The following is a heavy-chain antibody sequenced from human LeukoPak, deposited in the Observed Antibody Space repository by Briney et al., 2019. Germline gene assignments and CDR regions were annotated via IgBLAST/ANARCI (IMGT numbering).Heavy chain of an antibody. CDR1: GFTFSSYA. J-gene: IGHJ6*03. Sequence: PGGSLRLSCAASGFTFSSYAMSWVRQAPGKGLEWVSAISGSGGSTYYADSVKGRFTISRDNSKNTLYLQMNSLRAEDTAVYYCAKSPLHARFYYYYYMDVWGKGTTVTVSS. CDR2: ISGSGGST. CDR3: AKSPLHARFYYYYYMDV. V-gene: IGHV3-23*01.